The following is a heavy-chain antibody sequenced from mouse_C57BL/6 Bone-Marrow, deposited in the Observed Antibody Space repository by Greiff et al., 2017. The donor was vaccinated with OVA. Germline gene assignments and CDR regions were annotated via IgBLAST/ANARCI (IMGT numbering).Heavy chain of an antibody. V-gene: IGHV14-3*01. CDR2: IDPANGNT. J-gene: IGHJ3*01. Sequence: EVQLQQSVAELVRPGASVKLSCTASGFNIKNTYMHWVKQRPEQGLEWIGRIDPANGNTKYAPKFQGKATITADTSSNTAYLQLSSLTSEDTAVYYCAIGIYYDYDGGFAYWGQGTLVTVSA. CDR1: GFNIKNTY. D-gene: IGHD2-4*01. CDR3: AIGIYYDYDGGFAY.